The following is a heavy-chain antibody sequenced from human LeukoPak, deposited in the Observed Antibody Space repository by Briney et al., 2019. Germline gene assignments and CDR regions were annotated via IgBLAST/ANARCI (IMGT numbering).Heavy chain of an antibody. D-gene: IGHD5-24*01. CDR3: TREGDRDGFKVFDY. CDR1: GFTVSSNY. V-gene: IGHV3-72*01. CDR2: MRHKAKSYTT. J-gene: IGHJ4*02. Sequence: GGSLRLSCAASGFTVSSNYMSWVRQAPGKGLEWVGRMRHKAKSYTTDYAASVTGRFTISRDDSKNSLYLQMNSLKTEDTAIYYCTREGDRDGFKVFDYWGQGTLVTVSS.